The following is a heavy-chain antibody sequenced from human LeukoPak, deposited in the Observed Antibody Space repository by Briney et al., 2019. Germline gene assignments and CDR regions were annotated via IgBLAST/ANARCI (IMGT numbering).Heavy chain of an antibody. CDR2: ISYDGSNK. V-gene: IGHV3-30-3*01. J-gene: IGHJ4*02. CDR1: GFTFSDYY. CDR3: ASDYYYDSSGAGVN. D-gene: IGHD3-22*01. Sequence: GGSLRLSCAASGFTFSDYYMSWIRQAPGKGLEWVAVISYDGSNKYYADSVKGRFTISRDNAKNSLYLQMNSLRAEDTAVYYCASDYYYDSSGAGVNWGQGTLVTVSS.